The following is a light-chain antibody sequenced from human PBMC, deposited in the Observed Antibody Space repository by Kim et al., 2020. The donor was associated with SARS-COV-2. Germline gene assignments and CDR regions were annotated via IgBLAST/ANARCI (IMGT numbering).Light chain of an antibody. CDR3: GTWDSSLSAGV. Sequence: GQKGTISCSGSSSNIGNNYVSWYQQLPETAPKLLIYDNNKRPSGIPDRFSGSESGTSATLGITGLQTGDEADYYCGTWDSSLSAGVFGGGTQLTVL. V-gene: IGLV1-51*01. CDR1: SSNIGNNY. J-gene: IGLJ3*02. CDR2: DNN.